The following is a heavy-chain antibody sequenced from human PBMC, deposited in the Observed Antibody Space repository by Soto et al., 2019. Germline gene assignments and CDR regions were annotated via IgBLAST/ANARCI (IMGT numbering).Heavy chain of an antibody. CDR2: ILGSAGST. D-gene: IGHD6-6*01. CDR3: AKRPDAFDV. Sequence: GGSLRLSCAASGFSISSYAMTWVRQAPGKGLEWVSMILGSAGSTYYADSVKGRFTISRDNSRNTLYLQMNSLRVEDTAVYYCAKRPDAFDVWGQGTMVTVSS. V-gene: IGHV3-23*01. CDR1: GFSISSYA. J-gene: IGHJ3*01.